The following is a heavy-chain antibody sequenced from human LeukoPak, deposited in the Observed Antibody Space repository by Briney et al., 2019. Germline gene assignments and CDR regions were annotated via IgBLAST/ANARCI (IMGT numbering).Heavy chain of an antibody. CDR1: GYTFTGYY. D-gene: IGHD3-22*01. J-gene: IGHJ3*02. V-gene: IGHV1-2*02. CDR2: INPNSGGT. CDR3: ARDPNYYDSSGYYPGAFDI. Sequence: ASVKVSCKASGYTFTGYYMHWVRQAPGQGLEWMGWINPNSGGTNYAQKFQGRVTMTRDTSISTAYMELSRLRSDDTAVYYCARDPNYYDSSGYYPGAFDIWGQGTMVTVSS.